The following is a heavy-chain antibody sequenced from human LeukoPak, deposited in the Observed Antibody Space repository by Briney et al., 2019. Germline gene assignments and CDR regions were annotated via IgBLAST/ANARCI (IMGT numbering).Heavy chain of an antibody. Sequence: SETLSLTCTVSGGSISSYYWSWIRQPPGKGLEWIGYIYYSGNTNYNPSLKSRVTISVDTSKNQFSLKLSSVTAADTAVYYCAREGAGDTAMAFDYWGQGTLVTVSS. CDR1: GGSISSYY. J-gene: IGHJ4*02. D-gene: IGHD5-18*01. CDR2: IYYSGNT. CDR3: AREGAGDTAMAFDY. V-gene: IGHV4-59*01.